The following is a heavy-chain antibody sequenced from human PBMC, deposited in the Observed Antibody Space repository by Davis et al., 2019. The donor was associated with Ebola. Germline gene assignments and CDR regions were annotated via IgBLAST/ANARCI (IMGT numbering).Heavy chain of an antibody. CDR2: ISAYDGNT. CDR1: GYTFTSYG. J-gene: IGHJ3*02. Sequence: AASVQVSCKASGYTFTSYGISWVRQAPGQGLEWMGWISAYDGNTNYAQKFQGRVTMTRDTSTSTVYMELSSLRSEDTAVYYCARDLAGKKGYAFDIWGQGTMVTVSS. D-gene: IGHD1-1*01. CDR3: ARDLAGKKGYAFDI. V-gene: IGHV1-18*01.